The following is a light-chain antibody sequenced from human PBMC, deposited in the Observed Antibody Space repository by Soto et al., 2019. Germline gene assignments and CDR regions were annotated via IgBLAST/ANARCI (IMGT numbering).Light chain of an antibody. CDR1: QSVINY. V-gene: IGKV3-11*01. CDR2: DTS. J-gene: IGKJ5*01. Sequence: EIVLTQSPATLSLSPGERATLSCRASQSVINYLAWYQQKPGQAPRLLIYDTSNRATGIPARFSGTGSETDFTLTISRLEPEDFAVYYCQQYDNSPITFGQGTRLEN. CDR3: QQYDNSPIT.